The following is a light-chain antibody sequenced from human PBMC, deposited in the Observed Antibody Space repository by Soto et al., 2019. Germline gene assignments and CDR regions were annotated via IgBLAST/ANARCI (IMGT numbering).Light chain of an antibody. J-gene: IGLJ3*02. Sequence: QSALTQPASVSGSPGQSITISCTGTSFDVGGYNHVSWYEQHPGKAPKLIIYDVSNRPSGVSNRFSGSKSGNTASLTISGLQAEEEADYFCSSYTSSATLVFGGGTKVTVL. CDR2: DVS. V-gene: IGLV2-14*03. CDR1: SFDVGGYNH. CDR3: SSYTSSATLV.